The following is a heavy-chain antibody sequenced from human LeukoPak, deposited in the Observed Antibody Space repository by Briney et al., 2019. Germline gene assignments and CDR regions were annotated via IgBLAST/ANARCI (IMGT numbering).Heavy chain of an antibody. CDR3: ARGDYYGSGSSGGDY. J-gene: IGHJ4*02. V-gene: IGHV3-20*04. Sequence: PGGSLRLSCAASGFTFDDYGMNWVRHAPGKGLEWVSGINRNGGSTGYADSVKGRFTISRDNAKNSLYLQMNSLRAEDTALYYCARGDYYGSGSSGGDYWGQGTLVTVSS. CDR2: INRNGGST. D-gene: IGHD3-10*01. CDR1: GFTFDDYG.